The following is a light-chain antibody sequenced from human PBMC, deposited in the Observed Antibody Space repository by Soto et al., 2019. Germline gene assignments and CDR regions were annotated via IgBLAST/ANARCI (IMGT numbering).Light chain of an antibody. CDR1: QSVSSY. J-gene: IGKJ5*01. V-gene: IGKV3-11*01. CDR3: QQHSNWPPIT. Sequence: ESVLTQSPGTLSLSPGERATLSCRASQSVSSYLAWYQQKPGQAPRLLIYDASDRATGIPGRFSGSGSGTDFTLTISSLEPEDFAVYYCQQHSNWPPITFGQGTRLEIK. CDR2: DAS.